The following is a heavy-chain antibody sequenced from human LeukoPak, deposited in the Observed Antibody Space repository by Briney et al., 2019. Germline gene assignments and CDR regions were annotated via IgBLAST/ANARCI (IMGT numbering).Heavy chain of an antibody. D-gene: IGHD6-19*01. CDR1: GFAFSGYW. Sequence: PGGSLRLSCAASGFAFSGYWMHWVRQAPGKGLVWVSHIHSDGRSTSYVDSVKGRFTISRDNAKNTVYLQMNSLRVDDTAVYYCVRGGIGCFDYWGQGSLVTVSS. V-gene: IGHV3-74*01. CDR3: VRGGIGCFDY. CDR2: IHSDGRST. J-gene: IGHJ4*02.